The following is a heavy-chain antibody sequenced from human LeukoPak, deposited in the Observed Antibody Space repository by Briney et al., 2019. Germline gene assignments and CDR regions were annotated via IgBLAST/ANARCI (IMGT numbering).Heavy chain of an antibody. CDR1: GYTFTSYD. J-gene: IGHJ6*02. CDR2: MNPNSGNT. D-gene: IGHD6-13*01. Sequence: GASVKGSCKASGYTFTSYDINWVRQATGQGLEWRGWMNPNSGNTGYAQKFQGRVTMTRNTSISTAYMELSSLRSEDTAVYYCARGPGAAAVRYYYYGMDVWGQGTTVTVSS. CDR3: ARGPGAAAVRYYYYGMDV. V-gene: IGHV1-8*01.